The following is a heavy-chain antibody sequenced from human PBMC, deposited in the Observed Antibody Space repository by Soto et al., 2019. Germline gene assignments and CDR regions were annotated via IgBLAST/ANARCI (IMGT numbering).Heavy chain of an antibody. CDR3: ARGAVAYSSSSEDFDY. D-gene: IGHD6-6*01. Sequence: GGSLRLSCAASGFTFSSYGMHWVRQAPGKGLEWVAVISYDGSNKYYADSVKGRFTISRDNSKNTLYLQMNSLRAEDTAVYYCARGAVAYSSSSEDFDYWGQGTLVTVSS. J-gene: IGHJ4*02. CDR1: GFTFSSYG. V-gene: IGHV3-30*03. CDR2: ISYDGSNK.